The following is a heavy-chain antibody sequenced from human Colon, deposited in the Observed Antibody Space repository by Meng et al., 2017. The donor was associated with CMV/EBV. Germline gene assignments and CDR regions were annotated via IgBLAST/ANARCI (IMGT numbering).Heavy chain of an antibody. Sequence: GGSLRLSCAASGFKFDDYAMHWVRQAPGKGLEWLSVISGGGTTTYYADSVKGRFTISRDNSKNTVYLQMNTLEAEDTALYYCAKGREYIDFWSGFTWGQGTLVTVSS. J-gene: IGHJ4*02. CDR1: GFKFDDYA. CDR2: ISGGGTTT. V-gene: IGHV3-23*01. CDR3: AKGREYIDFWSGFT. D-gene: IGHD3-3*01.